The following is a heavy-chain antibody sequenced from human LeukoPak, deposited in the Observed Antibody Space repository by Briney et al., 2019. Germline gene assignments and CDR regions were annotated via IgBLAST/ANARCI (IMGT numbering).Heavy chain of an antibody. Sequence: SVKASCKASGGTFSSYAISWVRQAPGQGLEWMGRIIPIFGTANYAQKFQGRVTITTDESTSTAYMELSSLRSEDTAVYYCARDWGVTVKNYYYMDVWGKGTTVTVSS. V-gene: IGHV1-69*05. CDR2: IIPIFGTA. J-gene: IGHJ6*03. D-gene: IGHD4-17*01. CDR3: ARDWGVTVKNYYYMDV. CDR1: GGTFSSYA.